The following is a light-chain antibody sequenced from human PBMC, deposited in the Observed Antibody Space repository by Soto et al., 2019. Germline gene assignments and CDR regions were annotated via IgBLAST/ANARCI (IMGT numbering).Light chain of an antibody. CDR1: SSDVGGYNF. Sequence: QSALTQPASVSGSPGQSITISCTGTSSDVGGYNFVSWYQLHPGKAPKLMIYDVSNRPSGVSDRFSGSKSGNTASLTISGLQAEDEADYYCSSYASSSSYVFGIGTKVTVL. J-gene: IGLJ1*01. CDR3: SSYASSSSYV. CDR2: DVS. V-gene: IGLV2-14*01.